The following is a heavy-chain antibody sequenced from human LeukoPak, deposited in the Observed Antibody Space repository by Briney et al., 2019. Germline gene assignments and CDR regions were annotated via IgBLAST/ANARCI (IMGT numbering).Heavy chain of an antibody. D-gene: IGHD3-10*01. CDR1: GYTFTSYY. V-gene: IGHV1-46*01. CDR3: ARARGYYYGSGSPGEYMDV. CDR2: INPSGGST. J-gene: IGHJ6*03. Sequence: ASVKVSCKASGYTFTSYYMHWVRQAPGQGLEWIGIINPSGGSTSYAQKFQGRVTMTRDTSTSTVYMELSSLRSEDTAVYYCARARGYYYGSGSPGEYMDVWGKGTTVTVSS.